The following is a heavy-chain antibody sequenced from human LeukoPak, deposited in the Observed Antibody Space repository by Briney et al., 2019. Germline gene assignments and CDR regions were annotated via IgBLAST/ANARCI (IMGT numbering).Heavy chain of an antibody. Sequence: GESLKISCKGSGYTFTSYWIGWVRQMPGKGLEWMGIIYPGDSDTRYSPPFQGQVTISADKSINTAYLQWSSLKASDTAMYYCARRRYSSGWSEAFDIWGQGTMATVSS. CDR1: GYTFTSYW. CDR2: IYPGDSDT. V-gene: IGHV5-51*01. D-gene: IGHD6-19*01. J-gene: IGHJ3*02. CDR3: ARRRYSSGWSEAFDI.